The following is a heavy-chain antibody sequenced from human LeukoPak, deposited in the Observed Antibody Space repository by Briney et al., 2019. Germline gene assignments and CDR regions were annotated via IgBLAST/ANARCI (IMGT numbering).Heavy chain of an antibody. Sequence: GGSLRLSCAASGFSFSRFGMNWVRQAPGKGLEWISYISSSGGAIYYADSVKGRFTISRDNAKNSLYLQMSSLRDEDTAIYYFAQKGGTDHWGQGTLVTVSS. CDR3: AQKGGTDH. D-gene: IGHD2-15*01. CDR1: GFSFSRFG. J-gene: IGHJ4*02. CDR2: ISSSGGAI. V-gene: IGHV3-48*02.